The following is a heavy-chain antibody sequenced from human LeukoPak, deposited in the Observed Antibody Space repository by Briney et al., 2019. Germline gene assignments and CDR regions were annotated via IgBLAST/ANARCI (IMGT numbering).Heavy chain of an antibody. J-gene: IGHJ4*02. CDR2: INPNSGGT. CDR1: GYTFSGYY. D-gene: IGHD1-26*01. CDR3: ASQRWELFFDY. Sequence: ASLKVSCKASGYTFSGYYMHWVRQAPGQGLEWMGCINPNSGGTNYAQTVQGRVTITRDTSISTAYMERSRLRSDDTAVYYCASQRWELFFDYWGQGTLVTVSS. V-gene: IGHV1-2*02.